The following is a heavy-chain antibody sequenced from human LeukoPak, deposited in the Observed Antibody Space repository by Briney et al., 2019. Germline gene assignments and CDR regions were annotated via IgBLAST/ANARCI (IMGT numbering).Heavy chain of an antibody. D-gene: IGHD2-21*02. CDR2: IPSNGGTT. V-gene: IGHV3-64D*06. Sequence: GGSLRLSCSASGFTFSGYAMHWVRQAPGKGLEYVSGIPSNGGTTYYADSVKGRFTISRDNSKNTLYLQTSSLRAEDTAVYFCVRDRVVVTATFDCWGQGTLVTVSS. J-gene: IGHJ4*02. CDR3: VRDRVVVTATFDC. CDR1: GFTFSGYA.